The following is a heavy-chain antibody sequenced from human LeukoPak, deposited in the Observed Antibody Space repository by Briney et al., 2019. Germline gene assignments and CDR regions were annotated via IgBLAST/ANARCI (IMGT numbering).Heavy chain of an antibody. J-gene: IGHJ4*02. CDR2: IDYSGRT. Sequence: SETLSLTCTVSGGSTDSYYYWSWIRQPPGKGLEWIDYIDYSGRTKYNPSLQSRVTISVDTSKTQFSLRLGSVTAADTAVYFCASNIPTPTTSPPLGYWGQGTLVTVSS. CDR3: ASNIPTPTTSPPLGY. CDR1: GGSTDSYYY. D-gene: IGHD1-1*01. V-gene: IGHV4-59*08.